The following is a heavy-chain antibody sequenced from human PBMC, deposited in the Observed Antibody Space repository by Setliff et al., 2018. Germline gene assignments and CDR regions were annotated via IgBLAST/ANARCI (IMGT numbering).Heavy chain of an antibody. V-gene: IGHV4-39*07. D-gene: IGHD3-3*01. J-gene: IGHJ3*02. CDR2: IYYSGST. CDR3: ARKEYYNFWSGPARAFDI. Sequence: PSETLSLTCTVSGGSISSSSYYWGWIRQPPGKGLEWIGSIYYSGSTYYNPSLKSRVTISVDTSKNRFSLKLSSVTAADTAVYYCARKEYYNFWSGPARAFDIWGQGTMVTVSS. CDR1: GGSISSSSYY.